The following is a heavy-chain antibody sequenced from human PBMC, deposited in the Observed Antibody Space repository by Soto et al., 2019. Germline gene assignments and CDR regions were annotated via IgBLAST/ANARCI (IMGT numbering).Heavy chain of an antibody. V-gene: IGHV4-59*08. CDR3: ARQRYSSSWHHWYFDL. CDR1: GGSISSYY. Sequence: QVQLXESGPGLVKPSETLSLTCTVSGGSISSYYWSWIRQPPGKGLEWIGYIYYSGSTNYNPSLKSRVTISVDTSKNQFSLKLSSVTAADTAVYYCARQRYSSSWHHWYFDLWGRGTLVTVSS. J-gene: IGHJ2*01. CDR2: IYYSGST. D-gene: IGHD6-13*01.